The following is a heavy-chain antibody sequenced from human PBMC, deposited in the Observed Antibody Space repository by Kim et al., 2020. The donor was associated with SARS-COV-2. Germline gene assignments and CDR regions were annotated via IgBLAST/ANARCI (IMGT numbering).Heavy chain of an antibody. CDR2: IDPSDSYT. J-gene: IGHJ6*02. CDR1: GYSFTSYW. Sequence: GESLKISCKGSGYSFTSYWISWVRQMPGKGLEWMGRIDPSDSYTNYSPSFQGHVTISADKSISTAYLQWSSLKASDTAMYYCARYGYSSSSWVSGYYYGMDVWGQGTTVTVSS. D-gene: IGHD6-6*01. V-gene: IGHV5-10-1*01. CDR3: ARYGYSSSSWVSGYYYGMDV.